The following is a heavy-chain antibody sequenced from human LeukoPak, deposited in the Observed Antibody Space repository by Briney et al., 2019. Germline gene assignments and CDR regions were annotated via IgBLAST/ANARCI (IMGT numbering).Heavy chain of an antibody. CDR1: GGTFSSYA. Sequence: GSSVKVSCKASGGTFSSYAISWVRQAPGQGLEWMGRIIPIFGIANYAQKFQGRVTITADKSTSTAYVELSSLRSEDTAVYYCARYYYDSSGFSQTFFDCWGQGTLVTVSS. D-gene: IGHD3-22*01. CDR3: ARYYYDSSGFSQTFFDC. CDR2: IIPIFGIA. J-gene: IGHJ4*02. V-gene: IGHV1-69*04.